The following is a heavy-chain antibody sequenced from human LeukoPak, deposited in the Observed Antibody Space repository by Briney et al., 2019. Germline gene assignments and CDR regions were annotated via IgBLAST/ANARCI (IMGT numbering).Heavy chain of an antibody. CDR2: ISSSSSYI. Sequence: XXVSSISSSSSYIYYADSVKGRFTISRDNAKNSLYLQMNSLRAEDTAVYYCARDYGIVGAIGYWGQGTLVTVSS. CDR3: ARDYGIVGAIGY. D-gene: IGHD1-26*01. J-gene: IGHJ4*02. V-gene: IGHV3-21*01.